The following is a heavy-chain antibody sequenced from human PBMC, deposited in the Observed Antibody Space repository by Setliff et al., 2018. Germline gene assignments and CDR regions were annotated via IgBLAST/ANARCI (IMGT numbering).Heavy chain of an antibody. CDR2: VHFGGDT. V-gene: IGHV4-59*08. CDR1: GGGSINNYY. CDR3: ARQPSSGDYYNPRPYYFDY. J-gene: IGHJ4*02. Sequence: SETLSLTCTVSGGGSINNYYWSWVRQSPGKGLEWIGFVHFGGDTNYNPSLKSRVTMSADTSNNQFSLSLRSVPAADTAVYFCARQPSSGDYYNPRPYYFDYWGQGTLVTVSS. D-gene: IGHD3-10*01.